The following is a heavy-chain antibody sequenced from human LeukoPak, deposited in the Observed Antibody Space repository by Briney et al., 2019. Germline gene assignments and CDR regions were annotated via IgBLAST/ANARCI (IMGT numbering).Heavy chain of an antibody. D-gene: IGHD2-21*01. CDR2: IYHSGST. CDR1: GYSISSGYY. Sequence: PSETLSLTCTVSGYSISSGYYWGWIRQPPGKGLEWIGSIYHSGSTYYNPSLKSRVTISVDTSKNQFSLKLSSVTAADTAVYYCARDRAIVVVIARGMDYWSQGTLVTVSS. V-gene: IGHV4-38-2*02. CDR3: ARDRAIVVVIARGMDY. J-gene: IGHJ4*02.